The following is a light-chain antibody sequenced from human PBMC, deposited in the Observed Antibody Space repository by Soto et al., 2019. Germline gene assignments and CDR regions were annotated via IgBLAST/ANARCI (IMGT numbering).Light chain of an antibody. CDR1: QSISDW. J-gene: IGKJ1*01. Sequence: DIQMTQSPSTLSASVGDRVTVTCRASQSISDWLACYQQKPGKAPKLLIYKASTLKSGVPSRFSGSGSGTEFTLTISSLQPDDFATYYCQQYNSYSFGQGTKVDIK. CDR2: KAS. V-gene: IGKV1-5*03. CDR3: QQYNSYS.